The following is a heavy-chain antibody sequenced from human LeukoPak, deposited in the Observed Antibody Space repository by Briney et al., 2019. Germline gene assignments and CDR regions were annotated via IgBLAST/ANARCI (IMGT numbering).Heavy chain of an antibody. Sequence: PGGSLRLSCAASGFTFSSYEMNWVRQAPGKGLEWVSYISSSGSTIYYADSEKGRFTISRDNAKNSLYLQMNSLRAEDTAVYYCARGGIQLWRTFDYWGQGTLVTVSS. J-gene: IGHJ4*02. D-gene: IGHD5-18*01. CDR2: ISSSGSTI. CDR1: GFTFSSYE. CDR3: ARGGIQLWRTFDY. V-gene: IGHV3-48*03.